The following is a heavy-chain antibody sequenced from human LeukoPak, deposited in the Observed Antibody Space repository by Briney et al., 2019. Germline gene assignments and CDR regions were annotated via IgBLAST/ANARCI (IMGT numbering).Heavy chain of an antibody. D-gene: IGHD3-16*02. CDR1: GFTFSSYA. J-gene: IGHJ4*02. CDR2: ISGSGGST. V-gene: IGHV3-23*01. CDR3: AKGFYVWGSYRYDSPFDY. Sequence: RPGGSLRLSCAASGFTFSSYAMSWVRQAPGKGLEWVSAISGSGGSTYYADSVKGRFTISRDNSKNTLYLQMNSLRAEDTDVYYCAKGFYVWGSYRYDSPFDYWGQGTLVTVSS.